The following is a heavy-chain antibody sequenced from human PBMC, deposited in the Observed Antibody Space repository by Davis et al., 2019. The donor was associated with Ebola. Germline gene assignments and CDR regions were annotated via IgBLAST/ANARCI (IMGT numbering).Heavy chain of an antibody. J-gene: IGHJ4*02. CDR3: AKDMDGDYYGSSFDY. D-gene: IGHD3-22*01. V-gene: IGHV3-23*03. Sequence: PGGSLRLSCAASGFTFSSYAMSWVRQAPGKGLEWVSVIYSGGSTYYADSVKGRFTISRDNSKNTLYLQMNSLRAEDTALYYCAKDMDGDYYGSSFDYWGQGTLVTVSS. CDR1: GFTFSSYA. CDR2: IYSGGST.